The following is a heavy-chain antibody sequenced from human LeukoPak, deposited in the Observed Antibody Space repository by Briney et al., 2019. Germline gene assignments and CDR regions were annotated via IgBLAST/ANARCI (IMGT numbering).Heavy chain of an antibody. CDR1: GFSLSTSGVA. CDR3: AHRRVSKYYFDY. CDR2: IYWDDDK. J-gene: IGHJ4*02. Sequence: SGPTLVNPTQTLTLTCTFSGFSLSTSGVAVGWIRQPPGKALEWLALIYWDDDKRYSPSLKSRLTITKDTSKNQVVLTMINMDPVDTATYYCAHRRVSKYYFDYWGQGTLVTVSS. V-gene: IGHV2-5*02.